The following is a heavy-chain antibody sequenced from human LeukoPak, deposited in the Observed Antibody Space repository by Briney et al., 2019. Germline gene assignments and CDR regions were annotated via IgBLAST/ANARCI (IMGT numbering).Heavy chain of an antibody. Sequence: GGSLRLSCAASGFTFSSYEMNWVRQAPGKGLEWVAVISYDGSNKYYADSVKGRFTISRDNSKNTLYLQMNSLRAEDTAVYYCAKGLPILRKDAFDIWGQGTMVTVSS. V-gene: IGHV3-30*04. D-gene: IGHD3-3*01. CDR1: GFTFSSYE. CDR3: AKGLPILRKDAFDI. J-gene: IGHJ3*02. CDR2: ISYDGSNK.